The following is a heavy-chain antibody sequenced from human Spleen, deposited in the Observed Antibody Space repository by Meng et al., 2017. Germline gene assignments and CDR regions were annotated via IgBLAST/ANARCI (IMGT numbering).Heavy chain of an antibody. Sequence: GGSLRLSCAASGFTFNSYWMHWVRQAPGKGPVWVSRINTDGSSTSYADSVKGRFTISRDNAKNTLYLQMNSLRAEDTAVYYCARGGSKPIDYWGQGTLV. D-gene: IGHD1-26*01. CDR1: GFTFNSYW. CDR2: INTDGSST. J-gene: IGHJ4*02. CDR3: ARGGSKPIDY. V-gene: IGHV3-74*01.